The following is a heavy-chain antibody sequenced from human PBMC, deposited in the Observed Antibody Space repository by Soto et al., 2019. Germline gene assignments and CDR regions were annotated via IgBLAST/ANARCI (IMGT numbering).Heavy chain of an antibody. CDR3: ARGVDSWSGYLF. CDR2: IHHSGST. J-gene: IGHJ4*02. D-gene: IGHD3-3*01. V-gene: IGHV4-34*01. CDR1: GGSFDGYY. Sequence: SETLSLTCALYGGSFDGYYWSWIRQSPGKGLEWIGEIHHSGSTKYNPSLKSRVSLSADTSTKQFSLKMTSMTAADRGVYYCARGVDSWSGYLFWGQGTPVTVSS.